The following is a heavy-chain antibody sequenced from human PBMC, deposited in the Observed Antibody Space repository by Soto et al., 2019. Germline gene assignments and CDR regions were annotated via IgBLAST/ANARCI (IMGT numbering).Heavy chain of an antibody. Sequence: QVQLVESGGGVVQPGRSLRLSCAASGFAFSSYAMHWVRQAPGKGLEWVAVISYDENNKYYADSVKVRFTISRDNSKNTLSLQMYSVRPEDTAVYYCASEFGVGHGGYQGYCQHWGQGTLVAVCS. D-gene: IGHD2-15*01. J-gene: IGHJ1*01. CDR2: ISYDENNK. CDR1: GFAFSSYA. V-gene: IGHV3-30-3*01. CDR3: ASEFGVGHGGYQGYCQH.